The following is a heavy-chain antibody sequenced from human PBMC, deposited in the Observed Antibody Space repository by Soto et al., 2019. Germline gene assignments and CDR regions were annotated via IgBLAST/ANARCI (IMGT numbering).Heavy chain of an antibody. D-gene: IGHD3-3*02. V-gene: IGHV1-69*12. CDR3: ARDKDRQQLGGNYYYGIDV. CDR1: GGTFGNSA. J-gene: IGHJ6*02. CDR2: ILPIFPTP. Sequence: QVQLVQSGAEVKKPGSSVTVSCKASGGTFGNSAISWVRQAPGQGLEWMGGILPIFPTPDYAQKFQGRVTITADESTSTAYMELTSLRSEATAVYYCARDKDRQQLGGNYYYGIDVWGQGTTVTVSS.